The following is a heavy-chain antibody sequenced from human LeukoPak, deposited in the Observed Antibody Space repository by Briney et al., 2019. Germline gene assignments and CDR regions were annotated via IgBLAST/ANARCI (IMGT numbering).Heavy chain of an antibody. CDR2: INPSGGST. D-gene: IGHD3-16*01. CDR1: GYTCTSYY. V-gene: IGHV1-46*01. CDR3: ARKPFGLGGLDY. Sequence: ASVKVSCKASGYTCTSYYIHWVRQAPGQGLEWMGIINPSGGSTSYAQKFQARVTMTRDTSTRTVYMELSSLRSEDTAVYYCARKPFGLGGLDYWGQGTLVTVSS. J-gene: IGHJ4*02.